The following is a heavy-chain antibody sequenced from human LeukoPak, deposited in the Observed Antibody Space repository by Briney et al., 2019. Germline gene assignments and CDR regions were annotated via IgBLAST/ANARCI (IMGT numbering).Heavy chain of an antibody. V-gene: IGHV3-30-3*01. CDR2: ISYDGSNK. CDR1: GFTFSSFT. Sequence: PGGSLRLSCAASGFTFSSFTMNWVRQAPGKGLEWVAVISYDGSNKYYADSVKGRFTISRDNSKNTLYLQMNSLRAEDTAVYYCARGGLRWFPDAFDIWGQGTMVTVSS. J-gene: IGHJ3*02. D-gene: IGHD4-23*01. CDR3: ARGGLRWFPDAFDI.